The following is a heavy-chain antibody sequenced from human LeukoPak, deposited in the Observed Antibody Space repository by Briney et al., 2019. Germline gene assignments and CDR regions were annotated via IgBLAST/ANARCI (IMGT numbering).Heavy chain of an antibody. CDR1: GFTSDDYA. CDR3: AKDANDLGGKGNFDY. J-gene: IGHJ4*02. CDR2: ISWNSGSI. Sequence: QTGGSLRLSCAASGFTSDDYAMHWVRQAPGKGLEWVSGISWNSGSIGYADPVKDRFTISRDNAKNSLYLQMSSLRAEDTAFYYCAKDANDLGGKGNFDYWGQGTLVTVSS. V-gene: IGHV3-9*02. D-gene: IGHD4-23*01.